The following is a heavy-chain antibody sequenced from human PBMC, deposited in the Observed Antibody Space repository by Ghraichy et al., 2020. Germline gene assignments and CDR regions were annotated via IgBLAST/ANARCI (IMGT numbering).Heavy chain of an antibody. CDR3: ARGGIAAAGTAGRFFDY. D-gene: IGHD6-13*01. Sequence: ASVKVSCKASGYTFTSYYMNWVRQAPGQGLEWMGIINPIDGSTGYAQKFQGRVTMTRDTSTSTVYMELNSLRSEDTAVYYCARGGIAAAGTAGRFFDYWGQGTLVTVSS. CDR2: INPIDGST. J-gene: IGHJ4*02. CDR1: GYTFTSYY. V-gene: IGHV1-46*01.